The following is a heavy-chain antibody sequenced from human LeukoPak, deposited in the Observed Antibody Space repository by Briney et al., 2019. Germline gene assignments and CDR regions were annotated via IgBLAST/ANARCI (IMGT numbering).Heavy chain of an antibody. CDR1: GFSFSDHW. V-gene: IGHV3-7*03. Sequence: GGSLRLSCAASGFSFSDHWLDWVRQAPGKGLEWVAHIKGDGSQKYYVDSVKGRFTISRDNAKTSLNLQMDSLRAEDTAVYYCARNRGWLQFDYWGQGTLVTVSS. D-gene: IGHD5-12*01. J-gene: IGHJ4*02. CDR3: ARNRGWLQFDY. CDR2: IKGDGSQK.